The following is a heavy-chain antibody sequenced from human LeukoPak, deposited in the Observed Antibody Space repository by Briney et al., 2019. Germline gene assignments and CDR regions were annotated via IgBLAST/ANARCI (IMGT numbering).Heavy chain of an antibody. CDR3: ARGYMVRGVISFFDY. Sequence: SETLSLTCAVSGGSISSGGYSWSWIRQPPGKGLEWIGYIYHSGSTYYNPSLKSRVTISVDRSKNQFSLKLSSVTAADTAAYYCARGYMVRGVISFFDYWGQGTLVTVSS. J-gene: IGHJ4*02. CDR1: GGSISSGGYS. V-gene: IGHV4-30-2*01. D-gene: IGHD3-10*01. CDR2: IYHSGST.